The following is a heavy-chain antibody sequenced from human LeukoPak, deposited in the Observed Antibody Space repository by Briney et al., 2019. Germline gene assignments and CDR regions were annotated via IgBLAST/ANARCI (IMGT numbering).Heavy chain of an antibody. V-gene: IGHV3-74*01. J-gene: IGHJ6*02. CDR3: AKDKWDRGVIPYYYGMDV. CDR1: GFTFSSYW. CDR2: INSDGSST. Sequence: GGSLRLSCAASGFTFSSYWMHWVRQAPGKGLVWVSRINSDGSSTSYADSVKGRFTISRDNAKNTLYLQMNSLRAEDTAVYYCAKDKWDRGVIPYYYGMDVWGQGTTVTVSS. D-gene: IGHD3-10*01.